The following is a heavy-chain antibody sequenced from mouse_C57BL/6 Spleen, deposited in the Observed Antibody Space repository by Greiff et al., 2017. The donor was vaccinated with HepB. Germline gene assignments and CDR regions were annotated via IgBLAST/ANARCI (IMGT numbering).Heavy chain of an antibody. Sequence: VQLKESGAELVKPGASVKLSCTASGFNIKDYYMHWVKQRTEQGLEWIGRIDPEDGETKYAPKFQGKATITADTSSNTAYLQLSSLTSEDTAVYYCASLHYYGSSYYAMDYWGQGTSVTVSS. CDR1: GFNIKDYY. V-gene: IGHV14-2*01. CDR3: ASLHYYGSSYYAMDY. D-gene: IGHD1-1*01. CDR2: IDPEDGET. J-gene: IGHJ4*01.